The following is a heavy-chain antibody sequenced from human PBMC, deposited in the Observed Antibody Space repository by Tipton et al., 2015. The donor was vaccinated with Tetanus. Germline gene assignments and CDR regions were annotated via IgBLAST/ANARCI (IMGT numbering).Heavy chain of an antibody. CDR3: ARDRDGDYAAFDY. Sequence: EASGFSFSDAWMSWVRQTPEKGLEWVSIIYSGGSTYYADSVKGRFTISRDNSKDTLYLQMNSLRAEDTAVYYCARDRDGDYAAFDYWGQGTLVTVSS. V-gene: IGHV3-66*01. D-gene: IGHD4-17*01. CDR2: IYSGGST. CDR1: GFSFSDAW. J-gene: IGHJ4*02.